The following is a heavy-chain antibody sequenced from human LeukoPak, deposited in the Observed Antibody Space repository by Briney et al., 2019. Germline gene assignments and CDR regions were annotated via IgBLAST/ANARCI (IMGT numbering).Heavy chain of an antibody. CDR1: GFTFSSYS. CDR2: ISSSSSYI. CDR3: ARDLRLEYGMDV. Sequence: PGGSLRLSCAASGFTFSSYSMNWVRQAPGKGLEWVSSISSSSSYIYYADSVKDRFTISRDNAKNSLYLQMNSLRAEDTAVYYCARDLRLEYGMDVWGQGTTVTVSS. J-gene: IGHJ6*02. D-gene: IGHD1-1*01. V-gene: IGHV3-21*01.